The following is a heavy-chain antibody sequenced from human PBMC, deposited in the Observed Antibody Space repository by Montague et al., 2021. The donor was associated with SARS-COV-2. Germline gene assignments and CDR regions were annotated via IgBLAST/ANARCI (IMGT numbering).Heavy chain of an antibody. D-gene: IGHD3-10*01. CDR3: ARLRDGVVPSPILGIGPYYSYYYMDV. CDR2: INHGGST. CDR1: GTSFNGYY. V-gene: IGHV4-34*01. J-gene: IGHJ6*03. Sequence: SETLSLTCAVHGTSFNGYYWNWIRQPPGKGLEWIGEINHGGSTKYSPSLKSRLTISADTSKNQFSLKLTSVAAADTAVYYCARLRDGVVPSPILGIGPYYSYYYMDVWGSGTKVAVS.